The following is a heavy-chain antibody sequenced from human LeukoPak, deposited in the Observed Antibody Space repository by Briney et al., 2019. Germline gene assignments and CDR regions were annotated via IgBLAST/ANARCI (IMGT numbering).Heavy chain of an antibody. J-gene: IGHJ4*02. D-gene: IGHD6-6*01. CDR1: GYTFTSYD. Sequence: AXXXVSCKASGYTFTSYDINWVRQVPGQGLEWMGWMNPNSGNTVYAQKFQGRVTITRNTSISTAYMELSSLRSEDTAVYYCATGEYSSSSWGQGTLVTVSS. V-gene: IGHV1-8*03. CDR2: MNPNSGNT. CDR3: ATGEYSSSS.